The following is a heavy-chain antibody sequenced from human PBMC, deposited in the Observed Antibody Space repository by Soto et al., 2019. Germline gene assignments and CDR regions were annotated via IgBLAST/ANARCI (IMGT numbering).Heavy chain of an antibody. CDR2: ISSSGSTI. Sequence: PGGSLRLSCAASGFTFSSYEMNWVRQAPGKGLEWVSYISSSGSTIYYVDSVKGGFTISRDNAKNSLYLQMNSLRAEDTAVYYCARELIKDAFDIWGQGTMVTVSS. CDR3: ARELIKDAFDI. J-gene: IGHJ3*02. D-gene: IGHD3-16*01. CDR1: GFTFSSYE. V-gene: IGHV3-48*03.